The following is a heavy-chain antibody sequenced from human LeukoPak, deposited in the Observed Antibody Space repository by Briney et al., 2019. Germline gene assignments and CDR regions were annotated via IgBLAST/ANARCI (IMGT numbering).Heavy chain of an antibody. CDR2: INHSGST. V-gene: IGHV4-34*01. D-gene: IGHD3-9*01. J-gene: IGHJ4*02. Sequence: SETLSLTCAVYGGSFSGYYWSWIRQPPGKGLEWIGEINHSGSTNYNPSLKSRVTISVDTSKNQFPLKLSSVTAADTAVYYCARGGYDILTGYYLYYFDYWGQGTLVTVSS. CDR3: ARGGYDILTGYYLYYFDY. CDR1: GGSFSGYY.